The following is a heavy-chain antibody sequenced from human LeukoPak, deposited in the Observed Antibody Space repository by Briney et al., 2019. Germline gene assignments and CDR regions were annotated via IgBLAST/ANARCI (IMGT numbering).Heavy chain of an antibody. V-gene: IGHV5-51*01. CDR2: IYPGDSDT. D-gene: IGHD3-3*01. CDR3: ARLGPYDFWSGYPDY. J-gene: IGHJ4*02. Sequence: GESLKISCKGSGYSFTSYWIGWVRQMPGKGLEWMGIIYPGDSDTRYSPSFQGQVAISADKSISTAYLQWSSLKASDTAMYYCARLGPYDFWSGYPDYWGQGTLVTVSS. CDR1: GYSFTSYW.